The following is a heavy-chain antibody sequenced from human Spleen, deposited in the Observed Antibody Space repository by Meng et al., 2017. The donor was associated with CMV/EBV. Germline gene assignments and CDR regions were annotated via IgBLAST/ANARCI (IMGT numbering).Heavy chain of an antibody. CDR2: IIPIADRT. V-gene: IGHV1-69*04. CDR3: ARGGGYQLPTGYNWFDP. J-gene: IGHJ5*02. Sequence: GTFRRHALRWVRQSPGQGLECMGRIIPIADRTNYAQKFQGRVTLSVDKSTNIAYMELYSLRSEDTAVYYCARGGGYQLPTGYNWFDPWGQGTLVTVSS. D-gene: IGHD2-2*01. CDR1: GTFRRHA.